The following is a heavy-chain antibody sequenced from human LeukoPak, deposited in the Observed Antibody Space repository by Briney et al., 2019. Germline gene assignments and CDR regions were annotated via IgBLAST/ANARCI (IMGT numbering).Heavy chain of an antibody. J-gene: IGHJ4*02. CDR2: IYHSGST. CDR3: ASTPYYDYVWGSYRPYDFDY. V-gene: IGHV4-4*02. CDR1: GGSISSSNW. Sequence: SETLSLTCAVSGGSISSSNWWSWVRQPPGKGLEWIGEIYHSGSTNYNPSLKSRVTISVDKSKNQFSLKLSSVTAADTAVYYCASTPYYDYVWGSYRPYDFDYWGQGTLVTVSS. D-gene: IGHD3-16*02.